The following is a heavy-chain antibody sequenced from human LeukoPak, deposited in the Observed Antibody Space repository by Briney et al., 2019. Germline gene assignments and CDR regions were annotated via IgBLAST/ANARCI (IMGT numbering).Heavy chain of an antibody. D-gene: IGHD3-10*01. CDR3: AVGSGSYRLSGY. CDR1: GFTFSSYA. J-gene: IGHJ4*02. CDR2: ISGSGGST. V-gene: IGHV3-23*01. Sequence: GGSLRLSCAASGFTFSSYAMSWVRQAPGKGLEWVSAISGSGGSTYYADSAKGRFTISRDNSKNTLYLQMNSLRAEDTAVYYCAVGSGSYRLSGYWGQGTLVTVSS.